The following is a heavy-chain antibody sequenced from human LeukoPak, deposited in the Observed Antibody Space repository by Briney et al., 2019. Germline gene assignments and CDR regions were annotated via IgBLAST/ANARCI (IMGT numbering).Heavy chain of an antibody. CDR3: ARDGHYYDSSGYPRFYYMDV. D-gene: IGHD3-22*01. J-gene: IGHJ6*03. Sequence: SVTVSCQGSGYSFPKSYMHWVRQPAAQGVEWVGIINPSGGSTSYAQKLQGRVTMTRGTSTSTVYMELSSLRSEDTAVYYCARDGHYYDSSGYPRFYYMDVWGKGTTVTVSS. CDR1: GYSFPKSY. V-gene: IGHV1-46*04. CDR2: INPSGGST.